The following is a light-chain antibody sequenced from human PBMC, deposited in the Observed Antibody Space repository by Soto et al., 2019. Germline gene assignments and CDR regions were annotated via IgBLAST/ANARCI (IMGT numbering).Light chain of an antibody. CDR2: GAS. V-gene: IGKV3-15*01. Sequence: EILMTQSPATLSVSPGERATLSCRASQSVSTNLVWYQQTPGQAPRLLIYGASTRATGVPGRLSGAGSGTEFTLTIRSLQSEDSAVYYCQQYNHWWTFGQGTKVDIK. CDR3: QQYNHWWT. J-gene: IGKJ1*01. CDR1: QSVSTN.